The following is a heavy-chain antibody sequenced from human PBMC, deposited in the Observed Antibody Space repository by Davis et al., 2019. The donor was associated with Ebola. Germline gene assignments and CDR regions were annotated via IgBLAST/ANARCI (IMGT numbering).Heavy chain of an antibody. CDR3: ARGPKLCSSTSCPLVY. Sequence: SVKVSCKASGGTFSSYAISWVRQAPGQGLEWMGRIIPILGIANYAQKFQGRVTITADKSTSTAYMELSSLRSEDTAVYYCARGPKLCSSTSCPLVYWGQGTLVTVSS. J-gene: IGHJ4*02. D-gene: IGHD2-2*01. CDR1: GGTFSSYA. V-gene: IGHV1-69*04. CDR2: IIPILGIA.